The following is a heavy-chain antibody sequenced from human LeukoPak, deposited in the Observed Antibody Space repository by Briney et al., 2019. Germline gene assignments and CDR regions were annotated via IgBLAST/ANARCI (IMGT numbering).Heavy chain of an antibody. J-gene: IGHJ4*02. Sequence: SETLSLTCAGYGGSFSGYYWSWIRQPPGKGLEWIGEINHSGSTNYNPSLKSRVTVSVDTSKNQFSLKLSSVTAADTAVYYCARSLAAAGTPTTFFDYWGQGTLVTVSS. CDR1: GGSFSGYY. V-gene: IGHV4-34*01. CDR3: ARSLAAAGTPTTFFDY. D-gene: IGHD6-13*01. CDR2: INHSGST.